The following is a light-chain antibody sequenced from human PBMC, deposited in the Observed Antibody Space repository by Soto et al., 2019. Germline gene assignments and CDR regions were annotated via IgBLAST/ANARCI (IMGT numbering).Light chain of an antibody. CDR1: SSNIGSNY. J-gene: IGLJ2*01. Sequence: QSVVTQPPSASGTPGQRVTISCSGSSSNIGSNYVYWYQQLPGTAPKPLIYRNNQRPSGVPDRFSGSKSGTSASLAISGLRSEDEADYYCAAWDDSLSGVVFGGGTKVTVL. CDR3: AAWDDSLSGVV. CDR2: RNN. V-gene: IGLV1-47*01.